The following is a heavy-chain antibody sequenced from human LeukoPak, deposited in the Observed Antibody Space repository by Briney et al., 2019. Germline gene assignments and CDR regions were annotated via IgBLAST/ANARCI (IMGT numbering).Heavy chain of an antibody. CDR2: INPTGDT. V-gene: IGHV3-13*01. Sequence: RRSLRLSCAASGFAFSTYDMHWVRQDSGKRLEWVSAINPTGDTYYPGSVKGRFTISRENVKSSLYLQMNSLRAEDTAVYYCARPDDFWSGYGYYFDYWGQGTLVTVSS. D-gene: IGHD3-3*01. J-gene: IGHJ4*02. CDR3: ARPDDFWSGYGYYFDY. CDR1: GFAFSTYD.